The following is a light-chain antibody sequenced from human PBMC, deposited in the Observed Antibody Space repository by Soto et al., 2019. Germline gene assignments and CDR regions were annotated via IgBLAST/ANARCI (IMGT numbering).Light chain of an antibody. V-gene: IGKV3-20*01. Sequence: EIVLTQSPGTLSLSPGERATLSCRASQSVSSTYLAWYQQKPGQAPRLLIYDASTRATGIPDRFTGSGSGTDFTLTISRLEPEDFAVYYCQQYAGSPPWTFGQGTKVEIK. CDR2: DAS. CDR3: QQYAGSPPWT. J-gene: IGKJ1*01. CDR1: QSVSSTY.